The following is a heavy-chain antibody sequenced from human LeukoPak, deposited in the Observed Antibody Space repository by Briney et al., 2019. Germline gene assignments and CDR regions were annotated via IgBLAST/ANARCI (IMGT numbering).Heavy chain of an antibody. D-gene: IGHD3-16*01. CDR3: ARDPGRGSYFDS. Sequence: GGSLRLSCAASGFTFSMYWMTWVRQAPGKGLERVADINQDSSEKYYVDSVKGRFTISRDNGKNSLYLQMNSLRAEDTAMYYCARDPGRGSYFDSWGQGTLVTVSS. V-gene: IGHV3-7*01. CDR1: GFTFSMYW. CDR2: INQDSSEK. J-gene: IGHJ4*02.